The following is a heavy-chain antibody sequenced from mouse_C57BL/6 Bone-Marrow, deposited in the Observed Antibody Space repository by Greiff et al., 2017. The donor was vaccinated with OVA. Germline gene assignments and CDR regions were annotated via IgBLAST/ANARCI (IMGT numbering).Heavy chain of an antibody. Sequence: EVKVVESGAELVRPGASVKLSCTASGFNIKDDYMHWVKQRPEQGLEWIGWIDPENGDTEYASKFQGKATITADTSSNTAYLQLSSLTSEDTAVYYCTTRAWFAYWGQGTLVTVSA. V-gene: IGHV14-4*01. CDR3: TTRAWFAY. CDR1: GFNIKDDY. CDR2: IDPENGDT. J-gene: IGHJ3*01.